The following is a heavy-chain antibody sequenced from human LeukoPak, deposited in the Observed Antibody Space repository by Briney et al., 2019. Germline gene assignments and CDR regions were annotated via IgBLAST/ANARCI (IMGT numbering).Heavy chain of an antibody. V-gene: IGHV4-34*01. CDR2: INQTGST. CDR3: ARSTRLGLDY. CDR1: GESFSGYY. D-gene: IGHD3-16*01. Sequence: SETLSLTCAVYGESFSGYYWRWIRQPPGKGLEWIGEINQTGSTNYNPSLKRRVTISVDTSNTQFSLKLSSVTAADTAVYYCARSTRLGLDYWGQGTLVTVSS. J-gene: IGHJ4*02.